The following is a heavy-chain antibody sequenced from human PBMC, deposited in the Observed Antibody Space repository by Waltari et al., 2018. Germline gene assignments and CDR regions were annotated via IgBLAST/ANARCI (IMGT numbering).Heavy chain of an antibody. D-gene: IGHD3-10*01. V-gene: IGHV1-3*03. CDR3: AKAYGSGSYSYSFDY. Sequence: QVQLVQSGAEVKKPGASVKVSCKASGYTFTSYAMHWVRQAPGQRLEWMGWINAGNGNTKDSQEFQGRVTITRDTSASTAYMELSSLRSEDMAVYYCAKAYGSGSYSYSFDYWGQGTLVTVSS. CDR2: INAGNGNT. CDR1: GYTFTSYA. J-gene: IGHJ4*02.